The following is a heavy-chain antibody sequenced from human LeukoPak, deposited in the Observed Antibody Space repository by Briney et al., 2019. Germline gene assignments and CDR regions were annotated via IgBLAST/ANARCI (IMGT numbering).Heavy chain of an antibody. CDR3: ARDRGGLGPTTLDH. J-gene: IGHJ4*02. CDR1: GFTFRTSW. V-gene: IGHV3-74*01. Sequence: GGSLRLSCAASGFTFRTSWMHWVRQDSRKGLVWVSHISSDGSDIRYADSVKGRFTISRDNAKNTLYLLMSSLRAEDTALYYCARDRGGLGPTTLDHWGQGTLVTVSS. CDR2: ISSDGSDI. D-gene: IGHD1-26*01.